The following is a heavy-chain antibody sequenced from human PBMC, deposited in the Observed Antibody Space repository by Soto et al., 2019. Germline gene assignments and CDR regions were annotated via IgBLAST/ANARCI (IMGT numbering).Heavy chain of an antibody. J-gene: IGHJ4*02. CDR1: GYSFTSYW. CDR3: ARLRIVGATRGPFFDY. D-gene: IGHD1-26*01. CDR2: IYPGDSDT. Sequence: LGESLKISCKGSGYSFTSYWIGWVRQMPGKGLEWMGIIYPGDSDTRYSPSFQGQVTTSADKSISTAYLQWSSLKASDTAMYYCARLRIVGATRGPFFDYWGQGTLVTVSS. V-gene: IGHV5-51*01.